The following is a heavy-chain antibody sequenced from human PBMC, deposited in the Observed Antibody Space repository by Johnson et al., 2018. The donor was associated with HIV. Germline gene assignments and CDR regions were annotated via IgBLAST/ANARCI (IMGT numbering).Heavy chain of an antibody. CDR2: ISSSGDTI. CDR3: ARTYSTSSDDAFDV. D-gene: IGHD6-6*01. V-gene: IGHV3-11*01. CDR1: GFTFDDYG. Sequence: QVQLVESGGGLVQPGGSLRLSCAASGFTFDDYGMSWVRQAPGKGLEWVSYISSSGDTIYYADSVMGRFTISRDNAKNSLYLQMNSLGAEDTAVYYCARTYSTSSDDAFDVWGQGTMVTVSS. J-gene: IGHJ3*01.